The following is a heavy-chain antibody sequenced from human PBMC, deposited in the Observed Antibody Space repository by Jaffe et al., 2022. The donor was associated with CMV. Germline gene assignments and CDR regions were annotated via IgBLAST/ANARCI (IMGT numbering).Heavy chain of an antibody. V-gene: IGHV1-46*01. Sequence: QVQLVQSGAEVKKPGASVKVSCKASGYTFTSYYMHWVRQAPGQGLEWMGIINPSGGSTSYAQKFQGRVTMTRDTSTSTVYMELSSLRSEDTAVYYCAIVNYGSGSYYAFDIWGQGTMVTVSS. CDR2: INPSGGST. CDR1: GYTFTSYY. J-gene: IGHJ3*02. D-gene: IGHD3-10*01. CDR3: AIVNYGSGSYYAFDI.